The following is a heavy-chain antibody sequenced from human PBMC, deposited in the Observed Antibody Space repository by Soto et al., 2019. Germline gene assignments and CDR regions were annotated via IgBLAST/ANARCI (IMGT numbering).Heavy chain of an antibody. CDR2: IYYSAST. CDR1: GASIYSDDYY. Sequence: QVQLQESGPGLVRPSQTLSLTCTVSGASIYSDDYYWTWIRQSPRKGLEWIGYIYYSASTSYNPSLKSRLTITLDTSKNQFYLKLRSVTAADTAVYYCARSTGRYWGQGTLVTVSS. J-gene: IGHJ4*02. D-gene: IGHD2-21*01. CDR3: ARSTGRY. V-gene: IGHV4-30-4*01.